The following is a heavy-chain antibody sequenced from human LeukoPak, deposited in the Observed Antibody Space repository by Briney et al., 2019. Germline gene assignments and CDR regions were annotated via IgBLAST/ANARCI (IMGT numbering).Heavy chain of an antibody. J-gene: IGHJ4*02. Sequence: PGGSLRLSCTASGFTFGDYAMSWFRQAPGKGLEWVSYISSSGSTIYYADSVKGRFTISRDNAKNSLYLQMNSLRAEDTAVYYCARDPSLIVVVAPYYFDYWGQGTLVTVSS. CDR3: ARDPSLIVVVAPYYFDY. D-gene: IGHD3-22*01. CDR2: ISSSGSTI. V-gene: IGHV3-11*01. CDR1: GFTFGDYA.